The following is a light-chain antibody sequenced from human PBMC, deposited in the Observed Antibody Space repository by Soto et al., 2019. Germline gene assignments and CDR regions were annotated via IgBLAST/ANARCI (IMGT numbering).Light chain of an antibody. Sequence: QSVLPQPASVSGSPGQSITISCAGTVTDVGGYNYVSWYQQHPGRAPKLMISEVSNRPSGVSTRFSGSKSGNTASLTISGLQAEHEAAYYCSSYTRSSTLVFGHGTRGTV. CDR2: EVS. V-gene: IGLV2-14*01. J-gene: IGLJ1*01. CDR3: SSYTRSSTLV. CDR1: VTDVGGYNY.